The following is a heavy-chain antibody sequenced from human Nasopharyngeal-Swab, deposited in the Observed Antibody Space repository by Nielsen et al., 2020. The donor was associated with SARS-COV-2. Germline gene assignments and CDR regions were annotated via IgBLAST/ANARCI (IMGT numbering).Heavy chain of an antibody. D-gene: IGHD5-12*01. V-gene: IGHV5-51*01. J-gene: IGHJ4*02. CDR3: ARQEYSGYDHHYFDY. Sequence: GESLKISCEGSGFSFTSYWIGWVRQMPGKGLEWMGIIYTGDSDTRYSPSFQGQVTISADKSISTAYLQWSSLKASDTAMYYCARQEYSGYDHHYFDYWGQGTLVTVSS. CDR2: IYTGDSDT. CDR1: GFSFTSYW.